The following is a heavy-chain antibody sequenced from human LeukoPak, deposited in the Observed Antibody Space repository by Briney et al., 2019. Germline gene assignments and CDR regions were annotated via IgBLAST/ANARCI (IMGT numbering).Heavy chain of an antibody. CDR2: IYYSGST. J-gene: IGHJ5*02. D-gene: IGHD6-6*01. V-gene: IGHV4-59*01. CDR1: GGSISSYY. CDR3: ARGSMSGRLDNWFDP. Sequence: SETLSLTCTVSGGSISSYYWSWIRQPPGRGLEWLGYIYYSGSTNYNPSLKSRVTISVDTSKDQLSLKLSSVTAADTAVYYCARGSMSGRLDNWFDPWGQGILVTVSS.